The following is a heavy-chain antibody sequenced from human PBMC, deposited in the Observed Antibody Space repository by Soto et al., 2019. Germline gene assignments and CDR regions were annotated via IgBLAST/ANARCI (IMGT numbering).Heavy chain of an antibody. CDR1: GYT. CDR2: TNPSGGST. CDR3: ARGGPYSRWSYYFDY. J-gene: IGHJ4*02. D-gene: IGHD6-6*01. V-gene: IGHV1-46*01. Sequence: ASVKVSCKASGYTLHWVRQAPGQGLEWMGITNPSGGSTSYAQKFQGRVTMTRDTSTSTVYMELSSLRSEDTAVYYCARGGPYSRWSYYFDYWGQGTQVTVSS.